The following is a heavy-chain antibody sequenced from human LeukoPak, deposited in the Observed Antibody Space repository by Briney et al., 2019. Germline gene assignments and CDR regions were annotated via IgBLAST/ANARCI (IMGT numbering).Heavy chain of an antibody. D-gene: IGHD2-2*01. CDR3: ARGQVPAARGYNWFDP. Sequence: PSETLSLTCAVSGWSFNDYYWNWIRRPPGKGLEWIGEINARGDTNYNPSLKSRVTISVDTSKKQFSLRLTSMIAADTALYYCARGQVPAARGYNWFDPWGQGTLVTVSS. J-gene: IGHJ5*02. V-gene: IGHV4-34*01. CDR2: INARGDT. CDR1: GWSFNDYY.